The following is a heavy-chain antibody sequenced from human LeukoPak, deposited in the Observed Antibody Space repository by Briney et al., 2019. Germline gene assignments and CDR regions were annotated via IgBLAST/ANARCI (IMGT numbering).Heavy chain of an antibody. CDR1: GGSISSGGYY. CDR3: ARVEVKYCSSTSCYSGDY. D-gene: IGHD2-2*01. Sequence: SETLSLTCTVSGGSISSGGYYWSWIRQHPGKGLEWIGYIYYSGSTYYNPSLKSRVTISVDTSKNQFSLKLSSVTAADTAVYYCARVEVKYCSSTSCYSGDYWGQGTLVTVSS. J-gene: IGHJ4*02. CDR2: IYYSGST. V-gene: IGHV4-31*03.